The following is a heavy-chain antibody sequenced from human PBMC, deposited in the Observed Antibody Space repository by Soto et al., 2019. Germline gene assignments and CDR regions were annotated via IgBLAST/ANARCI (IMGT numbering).Heavy chain of an antibody. V-gene: IGHV3-15*01. Sequence: GGPLRLFCAAPGLPFSNVWVTWVRQAPGKGLECVGRIQRKNDGGATDYAAHVKGRHTFPRDDPTNTQSVHMNSLETVDTAVYYCSAEAPVSVFGFDPWGQGTLVTVSS. CDR2: IQRKNDGGAT. D-gene: IGHD2-2*01. CDR3: SAEAPVSVFGFDP. CDR1: GLPFSNVW. J-gene: IGHJ5*01.